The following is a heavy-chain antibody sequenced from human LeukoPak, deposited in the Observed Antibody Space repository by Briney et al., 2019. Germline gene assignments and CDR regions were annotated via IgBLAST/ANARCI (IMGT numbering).Heavy chain of an antibody. CDR1: GFTFSSYS. J-gene: IGHJ4*02. D-gene: IGHD2-15*01. V-gene: IGHV3-21*01. CDR2: ISSSSSYI. Sequence: GGSLRLSCAASGFTFSSYSMNWVRQAPGKGLEWASSISSSSSYIYYADSVKGRFTISRDNAKNSLYLQMNSLRAEDTAVYYCARVLYCSGGSCRDYWGQGTLVTVSS. CDR3: ARVLYCSGGSCRDY.